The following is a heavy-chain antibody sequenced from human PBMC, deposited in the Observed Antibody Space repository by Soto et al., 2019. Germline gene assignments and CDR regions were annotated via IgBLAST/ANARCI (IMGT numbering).Heavy chain of an antibody. CDR1: GFSLSTSGVG. Sequence: QITLKESGPTLVKPTQTLTLTCTFSGFSLSTSGVGVGWIRQPPGKALEWLALIYWDDDKRYSPSLKSRLTITKDPSNNPVVLTMTIMDPVDTATYYCAHRPSYCSGGSCYSGFDYWGQGTLVTVSS. J-gene: IGHJ4*02. CDR2: IYWDDDK. V-gene: IGHV2-5*02. CDR3: AHRPSYCSGGSCYSGFDY. D-gene: IGHD2-15*01.